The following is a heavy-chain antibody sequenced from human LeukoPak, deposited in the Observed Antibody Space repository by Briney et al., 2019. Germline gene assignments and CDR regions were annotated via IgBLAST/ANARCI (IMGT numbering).Heavy chain of an antibody. Sequence: PSETLSLTCTVSGGSISSYYWSWVRQAPGKGLEWVSAISGSGGSTYYADSVKGRFTISRDNSKNTVYLQMNSLRAEDTAVYYCAREVGITMTSYYYYGMDVWGQGTTVTVSS. CDR3: AREVGITMTSYYYYGMDV. D-gene: IGHD3-22*01. J-gene: IGHJ6*02. V-gene: IGHV3-23*01. CDR2: ISGSGGST. CDR1: GGSISSYY.